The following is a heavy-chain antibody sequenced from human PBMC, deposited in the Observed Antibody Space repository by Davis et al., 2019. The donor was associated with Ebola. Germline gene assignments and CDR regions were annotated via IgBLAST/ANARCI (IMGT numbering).Heavy chain of an antibody. CDR1: GFSLSNARMG. D-gene: IGHD3-22*01. CDR3: AHSPYYYDSSGKYYYYGMDV. V-gene: IGHV2-26*01. CDR2: IFSNDEK. Sequence: SGPTLVKPTETLTLTCTVSGFSLSNARMGVSWIRQPPGKALEWLAHIFSNDEKSYSTSLKSRLTISKDTSKSQVVLTMTNMDPVDTATYYCAHSPYYYDSSGKYYYYGMDVWGKGTTVTVSS. J-gene: IGHJ6*04.